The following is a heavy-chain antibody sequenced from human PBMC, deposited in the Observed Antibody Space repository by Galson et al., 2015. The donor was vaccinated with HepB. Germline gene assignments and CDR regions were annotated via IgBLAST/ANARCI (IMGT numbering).Heavy chain of an antibody. CDR1: GGSISSGDYY. CDR2: IYYSGST. J-gene: IGHJ5*02. V-gene: IGHV4-30-4*01. CDR3: ARGRGGDYDSSGYPRIRFDP. Sequence: TLSLTCTVSGGSISSGDYYWSWIRQPPGKGLEWIGYIYYSGSTYYNPSLKSRVTISVDTSKNQFSLKLSSVTAADTAVYYCARGRGGDYDSSGYPRIRFDPWGQGTLVTVSS. D-gene: IGHD3-22*01.